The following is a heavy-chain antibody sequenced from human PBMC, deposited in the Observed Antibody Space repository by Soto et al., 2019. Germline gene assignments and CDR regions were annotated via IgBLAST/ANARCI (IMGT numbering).Heavy chain of an antibody. CDR3: AREFRNGFDY. CDR1: GFTFSDYY. CDR2: ISSRSSSI. Sequence: GGSLRLSCAASGFTFSDYYMTWIRQAPGKGLEWISYISSRSSSIYYADSVKGRFTISRDNAKNSLYLQMNSLRAEDTAVYYCAREFRNGFDYWGQGTLVTVSS. D-gene: IGHD1-1*01. J-gene: IGHJ4*02. V-gene: IGHV3-11*01.